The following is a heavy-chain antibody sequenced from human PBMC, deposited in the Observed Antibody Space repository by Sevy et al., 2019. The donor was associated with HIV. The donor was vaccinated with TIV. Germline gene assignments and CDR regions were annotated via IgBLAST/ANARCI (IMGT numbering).Heavy chain of an antibody. J-gene: IGHJ6*02. D-gene: IGHD4-17*01. CDR1: GFTFKNFG. CDR2: IRYDGSTK. V-gene: IGHV3-30*02. Sequence: GGSLRLSCAASGFTFKNFGMHWVRQAPGKGLEWVTFIRYDGSTKYDADSVRGRFANSRVNSKRTLYLQMNSLRPADTAVYYCVKGPHPAVTTSYGMDVWGQGTTVTVSS. CDR3: VKGPHPAVTTSYGMDV.